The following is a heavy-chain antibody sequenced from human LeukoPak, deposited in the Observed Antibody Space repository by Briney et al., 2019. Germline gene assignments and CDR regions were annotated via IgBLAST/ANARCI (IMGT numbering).Heavy chain of an antibody. Sequence: GGSLRLSCAASGFTFSSYGMHWVRQAPDKGLEWVASIRYDGSKRSFADSVKGRFTISRDNSKNTLYLHMNSLRAEDTAVYYCAKGEKQLTFIRGYTFNIWGQGTMVTVSS. D-gene: IGHD3-10*01. CDR3: AKGEKQLTFIRGYTFNI. CDR1: GFTFSSYG. CDR2: IRYDGSKR. V-gene: IGHV3-30*02. J-gene: IGHJ3*02.